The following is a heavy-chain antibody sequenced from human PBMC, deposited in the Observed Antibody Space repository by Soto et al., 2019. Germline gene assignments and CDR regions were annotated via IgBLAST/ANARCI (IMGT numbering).Heavy chain of an antibody. CDR2: IYYSGST. CDR3: ARGGGSYFYYYYYGMDV. D-gene: IGHD1-26*01. J-gene: IGHJ6*02. CDR1: GGSISSSSYY. Sequence: SETLSLTCTVSGGSISSSSYYWGWIRQPPGKGLEWIGSIYYSGSTYYNPSLKSRVTISVDTSKNQFSLKLSSVTAADTAVYYCARGGGSYFYYYYYGMDVWGQGTTVTVP. V-gene: IGHV4-39*01.